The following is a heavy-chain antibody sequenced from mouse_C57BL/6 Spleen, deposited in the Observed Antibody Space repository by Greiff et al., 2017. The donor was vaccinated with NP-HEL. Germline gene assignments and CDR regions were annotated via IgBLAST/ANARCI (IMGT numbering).Heavy chain of an antibody. V-gene: IGHV5-4*03. D-gene: IGHD1-1*01. CDR1: GFTFSSYA. CDR3: ASRVLTTVVAPFAY. J-gene: IGHJ3*01. Sequence: EVMLVESGGGLVKPGGSLKLSCAASGFTFSSYAMSWVRQTPEKRLEWVATISDGGSYTYYPDNVKGRFTISRDNAKNNLYLQMSHLKSEDTAMYYCASRVLTTVVAPFAYWGQGTLVTVSA. CDR2: ISDGGSYT.